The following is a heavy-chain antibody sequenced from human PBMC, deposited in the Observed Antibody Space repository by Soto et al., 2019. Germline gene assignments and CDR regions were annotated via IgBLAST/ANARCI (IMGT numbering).Heavy chain of an antibody. D-gene: IGHD3-3*01. J-gene: IGHJ6*02. CDR1: GFTFSSYS. Sequence: GGSLRLSCAASGFTFSSYSMNWVRQAPGKGLEWVSSISSSSSYIYYADSVKGRFTISRDNAKNSLYLQMNSLRAEDTAVYYCARVPETTLEWLLARGYYYYYYGMDVWGQGTTVTVS. CDR3: ARVPETTLEWLLARGYYYYYYGMDV. V-gene: IGHV3-21*01. CDR2: ISSSSSYI.